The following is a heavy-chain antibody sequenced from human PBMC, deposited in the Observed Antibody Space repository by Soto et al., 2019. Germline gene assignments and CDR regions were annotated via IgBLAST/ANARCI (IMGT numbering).Heavy chain of an antibody. CDR3: ARRWNDYLDC. J-gene: IGHJ4*02. Sequence: QMQLVESGGGVVQPGRSLRLSCVASGFPFREFGMHWVRQAPGKGLEWVALISYDGSDYADSVKGRFTISRDDSRDTLFLHMDNLRPDDTGVYYCARRWNDYLDCWGQGTLVAVSS. V-gene: IGHV3-33*05. D-gene: IGHD1-1*01. CDR2: ISYDGSD. CDR1: GFPFREFG.